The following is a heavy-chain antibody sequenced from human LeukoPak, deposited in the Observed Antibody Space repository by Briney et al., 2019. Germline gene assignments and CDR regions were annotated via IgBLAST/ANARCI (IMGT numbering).Heavy chain of an antibody. D-gene: IGHD6-13*01. J-gene: IGHJ4*02. CDR2: IYSGRNT. Sequence: GGSLRLSRTSSRLSVRHNYMNGVRQAPGRGLEWVALIYSGRNTHYADSVKGRFTISRDNSKNTLYLQMSSLRVEDTAVHYCTRNTPGIAASVSGCWGQGTLVTVSS. CDR3: TRNTPGIAASVSGC. V-gene: IGHV3-53*01. CDR1: RLSVRHNY.